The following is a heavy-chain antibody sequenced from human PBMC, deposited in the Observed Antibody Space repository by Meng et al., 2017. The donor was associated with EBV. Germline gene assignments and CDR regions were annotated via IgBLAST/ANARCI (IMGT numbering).Heavy chain of an antibody. CDR1: GVSVNGYY. CDR2: INHSGIT. D-gene: IGHD1-26*01. V-gene: IGHV4-34*01. CDR3: ARGGGNRGGIVGATYRLNWFDP. Sequence: QVQLQQWGAGLLKPSETLSLPRAVYGVSVNGYYWGWIRQPPGKGLEWIGEINHSGITNYNPSLKSRVTISVDTSKNQFSLKLSSVTAADTAVYYCARGGGNRGGIVGATYRLNWFDPWGQGTLVTVSS. J-gene: IGHJ5*02.